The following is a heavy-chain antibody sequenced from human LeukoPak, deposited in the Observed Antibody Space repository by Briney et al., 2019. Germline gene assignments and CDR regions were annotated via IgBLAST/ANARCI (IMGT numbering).Heavy chain of an antibody. CDR2: ISGSGGST. CDR1: GFTFSSYA. CDR3: ARWPYDAFDI. Sequence: GGSLRLSCAASGFTFSSYAMSWVRQAPGKGLEGVSAISGSGGSTYYADSVKGRFTISRDNSKNTLYLQMNSLRAEDTAVYYCARWPYDAFDIWGQGTMVTVSS. V-gene: IGHV3-23*01. J-gene: IGHJ3*02. D-gene: IGHD2-15*01.